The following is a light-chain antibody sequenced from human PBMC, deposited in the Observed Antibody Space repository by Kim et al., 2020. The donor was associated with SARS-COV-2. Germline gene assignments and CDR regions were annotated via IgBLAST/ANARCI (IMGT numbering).Light chain of an antibody. J-gene: IGLJ1*01. CDR1: RSDVGNYSL. Sequence: GQSITIPCTGTRSDVGNYSLVSWYQEHRGSVPNLMIYEVIKRPSGVSNRFSGAESGNTASLTISGRQVEDEADYYCCSYAGSSTYVFGTGTKVTVL. CDR3: CSYAGSSTYV. V-gene: IGLV2-23*02. CDR2: EVI.